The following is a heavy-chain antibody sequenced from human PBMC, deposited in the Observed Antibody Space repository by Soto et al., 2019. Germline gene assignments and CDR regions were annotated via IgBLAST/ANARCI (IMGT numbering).Heavy chain of an antibody. CDR3: ARDLKNRYCSSTSCYFSPRTFDY. CDR2: ISSSSSTI. J-gene: IGHJ4*02. V-gene: IGHV3-48*02. D-gene: IGHD2-2*01. Sequence: GGSLRLSCAASGFTFSSYSMNWVRQAPGKGLEWVSYISSSSSTIYYADSVKGRFTISRDNAKNSLYLQMNSLRDEDTAVYYCARDLKNRYCSSTSCYFSPRTFDYWGQGTLVTVSS. CDR1: GFTFSSYS.